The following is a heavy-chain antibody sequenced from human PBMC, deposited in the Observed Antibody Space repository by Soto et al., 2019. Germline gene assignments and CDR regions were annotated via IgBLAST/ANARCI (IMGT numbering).Heavy chain of an antibody. Sequence: PGGSLSLSCAASGFTFSSYSMNWVRQAPGKGLEWVSYISSSSSTIYYADSVKGRFTISRDNAKNSLYLQMNSLRAEDTAVYYCARDLRITIFGVVINNYYYYYMDVWGKGTTVTVSS. J-gene: IGHJ6*03. CDR3: ARDLRITIFGVVINNYYYYYMDV. V-gene: IGHV3-48*01. D-gene: IGHD3-3*01. CDR2: ISSSSSTI. CDR1: GFTFSSYS.